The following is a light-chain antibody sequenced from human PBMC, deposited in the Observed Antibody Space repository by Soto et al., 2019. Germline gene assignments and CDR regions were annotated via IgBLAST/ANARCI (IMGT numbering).Light chain of an antibody. CDR3: QQYSTYPLT. J-gene: IGKJ4*01. Sequence: DIQMAQSPSSLSASVGDRVTITCQASQNINNYLNWYQQKPGRAPKLLIYDASNLEAGVPSRFRGSGSGTDFTLTISSLQPEDVATYYCQQYSTYPLTFGGGTKVDIK. V-gene: IGKV1-33*01. CDR2: DAS. CDR1: QNINNY.